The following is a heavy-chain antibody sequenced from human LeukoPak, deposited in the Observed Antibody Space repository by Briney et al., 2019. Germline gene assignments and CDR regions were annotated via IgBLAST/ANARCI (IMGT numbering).Heavy chain of an antibody. V-gene: IGHV3-21*01. Sequence: GGSLRLSCAASGFTFSSYSMIWVRPAPGKGLECVSSISSSSSYIHFADSVKGRFTISRDNAKISLYLQMNSLRAEDTALYYCARVGDGDSFDYWGQGTMVTVSS. D-gene: IGHD3-10*01. CDR2: ISSSSSYI. J-gene: IGHJ4*02. CDR3: ARVGDGDSFDY. CDR1: GFTFSSYS.